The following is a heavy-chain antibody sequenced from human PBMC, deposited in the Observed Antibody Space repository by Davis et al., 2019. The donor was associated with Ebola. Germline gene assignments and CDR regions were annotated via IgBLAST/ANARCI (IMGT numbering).Heavy chain of an antibody. CDR1: GGSISSYY. CDR3: ARGPGVGY. V-gene: IGHV4-59*08. CDR2: IYYSGST. Sequence: PSETLSLTCTVPGGSISSYYWSWIRQPPGKGLEWIGYIYYSGSTNYNPSLKSRVTISVDTSKNQFSLKLSSVTAADTAVYYCARGPGVGYWGQGTLVTVSS. J-gene: IGHJ4*02.